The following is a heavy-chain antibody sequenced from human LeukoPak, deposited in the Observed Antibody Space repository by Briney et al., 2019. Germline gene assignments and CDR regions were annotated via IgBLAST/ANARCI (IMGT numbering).Heavy chain of an antibody. J-gene: IGHJ6*03. Sequence: SVKVSCKASGGTFSSYSITWVGQAPGQGLEWMGGIMPLFNTANYAQQFQGRVTITTDESTSTAYMELSSLRFEDTAMYYCARVDRYHYYLDVWGKGTTVTVSS. CDR3: ARVDRYHYYLDV. CDR1: GGTFSSYS. V-gene: IGHV1-69*05. CDR2: IMPLFNTA.